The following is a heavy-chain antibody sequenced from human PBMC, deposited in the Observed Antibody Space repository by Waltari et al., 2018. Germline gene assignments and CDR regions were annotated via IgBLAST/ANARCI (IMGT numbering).Heavy chain of an antibody. D-gene: IGHD4-17*01. CDR3: VTGLTTVTAKDYFDH. V-gene: IGHV3-7*01. CDR2: IKQDGSEK. J-gene: IGHJ4*02. CDR1: GWTFSNYW. Sequence: EVQLVESGGGSVQPGGSLRLSCAASGWTFSNYWVNWVRQAPGKGLEWVANIKQDGSEKNYVDSVEGRFSISRDNAQNSLYLQMNSLRAEDTAIYYCVTGLTTVTAKDYFDHWGQGALVTVSS.